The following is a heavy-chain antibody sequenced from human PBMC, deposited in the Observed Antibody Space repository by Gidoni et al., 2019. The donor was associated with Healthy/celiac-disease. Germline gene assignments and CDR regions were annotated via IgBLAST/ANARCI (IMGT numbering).Heavy chain of an antibody. J-gene: IGHJ4*02. Sequence: QVQLQESGPGLVKPSETLSLTCTVSGGSISSYYWGWIRQPPGKGLEWVGYIYYSGSTNYNPSLKSRVTISVYTSKNQFSLRLSSVTAADTAVYYCARGEGVYSYFDYWGQGTVVTVSS. CDR3: ARGEGVYSYFDY. CDR1: GGSISSYY. D-gene: IGHD4-4*01. CDR2: IYYSGST. V-gene: IGHV4-59*01.